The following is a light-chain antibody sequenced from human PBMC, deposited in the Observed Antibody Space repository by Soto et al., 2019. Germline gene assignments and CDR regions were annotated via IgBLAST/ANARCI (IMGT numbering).Light chain of an antibody. CDR1: QSVSSSY. J-gene: IGKJ4*01. CDR2: DAY. Sequence: EIVLTQSPGTLSLSPGERATLSCRASQSVSSSYLAWYQQKPGQAPRLLIYDAYSRATGIPDRFRGSGSGTDFTLTISTLEPEDLAVYYCQQYGGSPPLTFGGGTKVEIK. CDR3: QQYGGSPPLT. V-gene: IGKV3-20*01.